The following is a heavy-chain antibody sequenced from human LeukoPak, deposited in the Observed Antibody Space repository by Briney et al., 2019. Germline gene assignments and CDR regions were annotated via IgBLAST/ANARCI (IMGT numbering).Heavy chain of an antibody. CDR3: AKDLYSSSSFSDY. D-gene: IGHD6-6*01. J-gene: IGHJ4*02. Sequence: GGALRLSCAASGFTFSSYAMSWVRQAPGKGLEWVSAISGSGGSTYYADSVKGRFTISRDNSKNTLYLQMNSLRAEDTAVYYCAKDLYSSSSFSDYWGQGTLVTVSS. V-gene: IGHV3-23*01. CDR1: GFTFSSYA. CDR2: ISGSGGST.